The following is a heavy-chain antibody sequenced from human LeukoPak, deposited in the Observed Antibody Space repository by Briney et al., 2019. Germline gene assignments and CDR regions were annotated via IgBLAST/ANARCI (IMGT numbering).Heavy chain of an antibody. Sequence: SETLSLTCTVSGGSISSYYWSWIRQPPEKGLEWIGYIYYSGSTNYNPSLKSRVTISVDTSKNQFSLKLSSVTAADTAVYYCARGDDILTGYRSVTFDYWGQGTLVTVSS. CDR1: GGSISSYY. V-gene: IGHV4-59*08. CDR2: IYYSGST. J-gene: IGHJ4*02. CDR3: ARGDDILTGYRSVTFDY. D-gene: IGHD3-9*01.